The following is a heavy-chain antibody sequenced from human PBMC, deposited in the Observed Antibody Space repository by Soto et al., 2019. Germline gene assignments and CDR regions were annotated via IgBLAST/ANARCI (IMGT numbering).Heavy chain of an antibody. CDR1: GGSISSGDYY. J-gene: IGHJ4*02. CDR3: ARVSRYSSGWYSASY. Sequence: SETLSLTCTVSGGSISSGDYYWSWIRQPPGKGLEWIGYIYYSGSTYYNPSLKSRVTISVDTSKNQFSLKLSSVTAADTAVYYCARVSRYSSGWYSASYWGQGTLVTVS. V-gene: IGHV4-30-4*01. CDR2: IYYSGST. D-gene: IGHD6-19*01.